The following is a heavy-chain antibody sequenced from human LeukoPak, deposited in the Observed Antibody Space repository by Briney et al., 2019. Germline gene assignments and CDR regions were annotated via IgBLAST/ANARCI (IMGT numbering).Heavy chain of an antibody. Sequence: ASVKVSCKASGYTFTSYDINWVRQATGQGLEWMGWMNPNSGNTGYAQKFQGRVTMTRNTSISTAYMELSSLRSEDTAVYYCARGSRYYYGSGSYYNRGYYYYMDVWGKGTTVTVSS. J-gene: IGHJ6*03. CDR3: ARGSRYYYGSGSYYNRGYYYYMDV. CDR1: GYTFTSYD. D-gene: IGHD3-10*01. V-gene: IGHV1-8*01. CDR2: MNPNSGNT.